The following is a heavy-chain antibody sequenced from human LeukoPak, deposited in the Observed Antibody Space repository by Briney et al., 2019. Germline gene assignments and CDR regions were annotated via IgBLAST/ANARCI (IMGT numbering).Heavy chain of an antibody. CDR1: GFTFSSYS. CDR2: ISKSSDRI. J-gene: IGHJ4*02. V-gene: IGHV3-48*04. D-gene: IGHD2-2*01. Sequence: GGSLRLSCAASGFTFSSYSMNCVRQAPGKGLEWVSYISKSSDRIYHADSVKGRFTISRDNAKNSLYLQMDSLRAEDTAVYYCARDLLNDEGSSYFFDQWGQGTLVTVSS. CDR3: ARDLLNDEGSSYFFDQ.